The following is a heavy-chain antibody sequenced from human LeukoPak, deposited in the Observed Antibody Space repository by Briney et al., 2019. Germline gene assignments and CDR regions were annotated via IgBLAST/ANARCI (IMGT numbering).Heavy chain of an antibody. CDR3: ARLSIYGDRSLDY. D-gene: IGHD4-17*01. J-gene: IGHJ4*02. V-gene: IGHV4-59*12. Sequence: SETLSLPCNVSGGSISSYYWSWIRQPPGKGLEWIGYIYYSGSTNYNPSLKSRVTISVDTSKNQFSLKLSSVTAADTAVYYCARLSIYGDRSLDYWGQGTLVTVSS. CDR1: GGSISSYY. CDR2: IYYSGST.